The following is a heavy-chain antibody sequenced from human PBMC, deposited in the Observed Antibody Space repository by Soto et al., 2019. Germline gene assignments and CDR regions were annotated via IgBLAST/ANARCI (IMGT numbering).Heavy chain of an antibody. V-gene: IGHV1-18*01. D-gene: IGHD3-22*01. Sequence: ASVKVSCKASGYTFTSYGISWVRQAPGQGLEWMGWISAYNGNTNYAQKLQGRVTMTTDTSTSTAYMELRSLRSDDTAVYYCARGWTSMIVVAADAFDIWGQGTMVTVSS. CDR1: GYTFTSYG. CDR2: ISAYNGNT. J-gene: IGHJ3*02. CDR3: ARGWTSMIVVAADAFDI.